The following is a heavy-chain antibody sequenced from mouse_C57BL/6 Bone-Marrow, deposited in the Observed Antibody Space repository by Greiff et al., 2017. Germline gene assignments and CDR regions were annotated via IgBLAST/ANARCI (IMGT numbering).Heavy chain of an antibody. J-gene: IGHJ2*01. D-gene: IGHD4-1*01. CDR2: IDPETGGT. Sequence: VQRVESGAELVRPGASVTLSCKASGYTFTDYEMHWVKQTPVHGLEWIGAIDPETGGTAYNQKFKGKAILTADKSSSTAYMELRSLTSEDSAVYYCTRATLLGRFDYWGQGTTLTVSS. CDR1: GYTFTDYE. V-gene: IGHV1-15*01. CDR3: TRATLLGRFDY.